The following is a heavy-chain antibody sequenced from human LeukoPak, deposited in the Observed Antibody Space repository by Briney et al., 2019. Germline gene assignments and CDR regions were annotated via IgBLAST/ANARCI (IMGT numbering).Heavy chain of an antibody. CDR2: ISSSSSYK. CDR3: ARGSARWFDP. V-gene: IGHV3-21*04. J-gene: IGHJ5*02. CDR1: GFXFSSYS. Sequence: GGSLRLSCVASGFXFSSYSINWVRQAPGKGLEWVSSISSSSSYKYYTDSVKGRFTISRDNAKNSLYLQMNSLRAEDTAVYYCARGSARWFDPWGQGTLVTVSS.